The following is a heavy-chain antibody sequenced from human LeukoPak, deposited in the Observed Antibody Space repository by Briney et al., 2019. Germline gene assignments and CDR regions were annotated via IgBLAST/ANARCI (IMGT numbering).Heavy chain of an antibody. Sequence: GGSLRLSCAAPGYTFDDSGMSCVRDAPGKGLEWVSGINWKGGSTGYADSVKGRLTISRDNAMNSLHLQLNSLRAEDTALYYCARVIGYCSSTSCYAGEYYYYGMDVWGQGTTVTVSS. V-gene: IGHV3-20*04. D-gene: IGHD2-2*01. CDR1: GYTFDDSG. CDR3: ARVIGYCSSTSCYAGEYYYYGMDV. CDR2: INWKGGST. J-gene: IGHJ6*02.